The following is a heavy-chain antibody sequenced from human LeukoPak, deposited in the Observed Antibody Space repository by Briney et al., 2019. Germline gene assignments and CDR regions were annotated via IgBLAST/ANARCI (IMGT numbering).Heavy chain of an antibody. V-gene: IGHV5-51*01. J-gene: IGHJ1*01. CDR2: IYPGDPDT. CDR3: ASTGYCRSTSCYMNFQH. CDR1: GYSFTSYW. Sequence: GESLKISCKGSGYSFTSYWIGWVRQMPGKGLEWMGIIYPGDPDTRYSPSFQGQVTISADKSISTAYLQWSSLKASDTAMYYCASTGYCRSTSCYMNFQHWGQGTLVTVSS. D-gene: IGHD2-2*02.